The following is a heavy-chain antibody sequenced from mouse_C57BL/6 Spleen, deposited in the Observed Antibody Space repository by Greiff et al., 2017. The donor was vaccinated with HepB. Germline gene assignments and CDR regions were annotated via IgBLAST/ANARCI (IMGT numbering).Heavy chain of an antibody. J-gene: IGHJ4*01. CDR1: GYTFTDYY. CDR2: INPNNGGT. Sequence: EVQLQQSGPELVKPGASVKISCKASGYTFTDYYMNWVKQSHGKSLEWIGDINPNNGGTSYNQKFKGKATLTVDKSSSTAYMELRSLTSEDSAVYYCASHYYGSSFYYAMDYWGQGTSVTVSS. V-gene: IGHV1-26*01. CDR3: ASHYYGSSFYYAMDY. D-gene: IGHD1-1*01.